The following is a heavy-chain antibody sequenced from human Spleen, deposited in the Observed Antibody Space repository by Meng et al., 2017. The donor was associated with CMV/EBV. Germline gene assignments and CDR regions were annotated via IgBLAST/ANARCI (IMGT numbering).Heavy chain of an antibody. CDR1: GYTFTNYD. CDR3: ARGGDFWSGYSGNYYYYYGMDV. Sequence: ASVKVSCKASGYTFTNYDFNWVRQATGQGLEWMGWMNPSTGATGYAQKFQGRVTMTGDTSISTAYMELSSLRSEDTAVYYCARGGDFWSGYSGNYYYYYGMDVWGQGTTVTVSS. V-gene: IGHV1-8*01. CDR2: MNPSTGAT. D-gene: IGHD3-3*01. J-gene: IGHJ6*02.